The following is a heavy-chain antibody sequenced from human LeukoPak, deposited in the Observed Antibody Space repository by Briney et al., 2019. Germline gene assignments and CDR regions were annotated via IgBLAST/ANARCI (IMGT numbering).Heavy chain of an antibody. CDR2: IRPDGSGK. Sequence: GGSLRLSCAASGFTFSTHWMTWVRQAPGKGLEWVAGIRPDGSGKYYVDSVKGRFTISRDNAKNSLYLQMNSLRAEDTAVYYCGRIAINANNGMDVWGQGTTVTVSS. D-gene: IGHD1/OR15-1a*01. J-gene: IGHJ6*02. CDR1: GFTFSTHW. CDR3: GRIAINANNGMDV. V-gene: IGHV3-7*01.